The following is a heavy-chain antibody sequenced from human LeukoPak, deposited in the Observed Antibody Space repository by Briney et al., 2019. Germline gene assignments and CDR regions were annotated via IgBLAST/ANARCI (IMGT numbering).Heavy chain of an antibody. V-gene: IGHV4-31*03. D-gene: IGHD1-1*01. CDR3: ARYKVGYFDY. J-gene: IGHJ4*02. CDR2: IYYSGST. Sequence: SETLSLTCTISGGSISIGGYYWIWIRQHPGKALEWIGYIYYSGSTYYNPSLKSRVTMSVDTSKNQFSLKLSSVTAADTAVYYCARYKVGYFDYWGQGTRVTVSS. CDR1: GGSISIGGYY.